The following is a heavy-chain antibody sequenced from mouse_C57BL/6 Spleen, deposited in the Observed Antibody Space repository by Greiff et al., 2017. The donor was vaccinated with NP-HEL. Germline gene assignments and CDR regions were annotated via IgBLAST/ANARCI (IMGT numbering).Heavy chain of an antibody. CDR2: IYPRSGNT. V-gene: IGHV1-81*01. J-gene: IGHJ2*01. Sequence: QVTLKESGAELARPGASVKLSCKASGYTFTSYGISWVKQRTGQGLEWIGEIYPRSGNTYYNEKFKGKATLTADKSSSTAYMELRSLTSEDSAVYFCARWGGNLYYFDYWGQGTTLTVSS. CDR1: GYTFTSYG. D-gene: IGHD2-1*01. CDR3: ARWGGNLYYFDY.